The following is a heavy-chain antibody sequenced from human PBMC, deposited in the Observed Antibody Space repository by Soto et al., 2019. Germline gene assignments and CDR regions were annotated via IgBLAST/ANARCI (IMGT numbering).Heavy chain of an antibody. CDR3: AKSILRPLMGGNY. Sequence: GGSLRLSCAASGFTFSSYSMNWVRQAPGKGLEWVSYISSSSSTIYYADSVKGRFTISRDNAKNSLYLQMNSLRAEDTAVYYCAKSILRPLMGGNYWGQGTLVTVSS. J-gene: IGHJ4*02. V-gene: IGHV3-48*01. CDR1: GFTFSSYS. CDR2: ISSSSSTI. D-gene: IGHD3-16*01.